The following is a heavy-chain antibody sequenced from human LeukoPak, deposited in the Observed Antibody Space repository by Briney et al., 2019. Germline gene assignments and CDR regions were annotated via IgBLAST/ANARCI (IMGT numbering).Heavy chain of an antibody. Sequence: PGRSLRLSCAASGFTFSSYGMRWVRQAPGKGLEWVAVISYDGSNKYYADSVKGRFTISRDNSKNTLYLQMNSLRAEDTAVYYCATIAAAVPFDYWGQGTLVTVSS. CDR1: GFTFSSYG. D-gene: IGHD6-13*01. CDR3: ATIAAAVPFDY. J-gene: IGHJ4*02. CDR2: ISYDGSNK. V-gene: IGHV3-30*03.